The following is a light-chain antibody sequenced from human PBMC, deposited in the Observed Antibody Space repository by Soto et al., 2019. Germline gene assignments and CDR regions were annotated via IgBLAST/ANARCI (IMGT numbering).Light chain of an antibody. V-gene: IGKV1-39*01. CDR1: QAISNY. J-gene: IGKJ1*01. Sequence: DIQMTQSPSFRSASVGDIVTMTCLAIQAISNYLNWYQQKPGKAPNLLIFGAKTLQSGVTSRFSGSGYGTDFTLTITTLQPEDFATYYCQQYNSYSRKFGQGTKVDIK. CDR2: GAK. CDR3: QQYNSYSRK.